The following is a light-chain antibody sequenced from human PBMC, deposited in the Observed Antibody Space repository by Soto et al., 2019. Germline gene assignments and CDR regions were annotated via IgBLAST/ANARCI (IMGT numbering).Light chain of an antibody. CDR1: SSDIGGYNV. CDR2: EVT. Sequence: SALTQPASVSGSPGQSITISCTGTSSDIGGYNVVSWYQQHPRKAPKLIIYEVTNRPSGISDRFSASKSGNTASLTISGLQAEDEGDYYCSSYTRARTYVFGTGTKVTVL. V-gene: IGLV2-14*01. CDR3: SSYTRARTYV. J-gene: IGLJ1*01.